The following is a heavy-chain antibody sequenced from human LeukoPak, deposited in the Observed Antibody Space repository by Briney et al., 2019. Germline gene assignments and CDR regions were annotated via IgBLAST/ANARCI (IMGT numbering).Heavy chain of an antibody. CDR3: AKHGSPGPIFYNGMDV. V-gene: IGHV3-23*01. D-gene: IGHD3-3*02. J-gene: IGHJ6*02. CDR1: GFTFCGYA. CDR2: ISGSGSNT. Sequence: PGGSLGLSCAVSGFTFCGYAMSWVRQAPGKGLEWVSSISGSGSNTYHTDPVKGRCTISRDNSKNTLYLEMNSLRVEDTAIYYCAKHGSPGPIFYNGMDVWGLGTTVTVSS.